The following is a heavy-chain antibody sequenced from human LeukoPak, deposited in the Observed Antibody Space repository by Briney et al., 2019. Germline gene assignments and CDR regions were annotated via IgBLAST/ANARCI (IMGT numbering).Heavy chain of an antibody. CDR1: GGTFSSYA. V-gene: IGHV1-69*05. J-gene: IGHJ6*03. CDR2: IIPIFGTA. CDR3: ARSHVLLWFGELWNSYMDV. Sequence: ASVKVSCKASGGTFSSYAISWVRQVPGQGLEWMGGIIPIFGTANYAQKFQGRVTITTDESTSTAYMELSSLRSEDTAVYYCARSHVLLWFGELWNSYMDVWGKGTTVTVSS. D-gene: IGHD3-10*01.